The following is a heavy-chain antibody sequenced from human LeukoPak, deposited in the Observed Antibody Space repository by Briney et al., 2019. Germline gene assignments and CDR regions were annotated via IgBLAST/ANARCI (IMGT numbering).Heavy chain of an antibody. J-gene: IGHJ4*02. CDR1: GGPFSGYY. Sequence: SETLSLTCAVYGGPFSGYYWSWIRQPPGKGLEWIGDINHSGSTNYNPSLKSRVTISVDTSKNQFSLKLSSVTAADTAVYYCATEMATAIGYWGQGTLVTVSS. CDR2: INHSGST. V-gene: IGHV4-34*01. D-gene: IGHD5-24*01. CDR3: ATEMATAIGY.